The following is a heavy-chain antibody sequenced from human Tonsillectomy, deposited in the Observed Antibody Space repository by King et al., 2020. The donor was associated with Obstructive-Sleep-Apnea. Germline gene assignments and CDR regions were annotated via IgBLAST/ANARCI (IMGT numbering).Heavy chain of an antibody. Sequence: QLVQSGGGVAQPGRSLRLSCTASGFAFSSYGMHWVRPAPGKGLEWVAFIWYDGRNKYYADSVKGRFTISRDNSENTLYLQMNSLRVEDTAVYYCAKDPPGDGDNYVSGFDYWGQGTLVTVSS. V-gene: IGHV3-30*02. D-gene: IGHD2-21*01. J-gene: IGHJ4*02. CDR2: IWYDGRNK. CDR3: AKDPPGDGDNYVSGFDY. CDR1: GFAFSSYG.